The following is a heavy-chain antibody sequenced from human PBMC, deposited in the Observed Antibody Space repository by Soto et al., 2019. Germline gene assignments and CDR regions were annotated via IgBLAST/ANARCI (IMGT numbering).Heavy chain of an antibody. Sequence: QVPLVESGGGVVQPGRSLRLSCAASGFTFSSYGMHWVRQAPGMGLEWVAVISYDGSNKYYADSVKGRFTISRDNSKNTLYLQMNSLRAEDTAVYYCAKDLGHGGRGAFDIWGQGTMVTVSS. CDR2: ISYDGSNK. CDR3: AKDLGHGGRGAFDI. D-gene: IGHD3-16*01. CDR1: GFTFSSYG. V-gene: IGHV3-30*18. J-gene: IGHJ3*02.